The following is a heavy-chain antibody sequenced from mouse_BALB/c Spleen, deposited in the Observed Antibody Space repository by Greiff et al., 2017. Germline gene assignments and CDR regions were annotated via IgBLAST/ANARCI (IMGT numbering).Heavy chain of an antibody. J-gene: IGHJ3*01. Sequence: QVQLQQPGPGLVAPSQSLSITCTVSGFSLTSYGVHWVRQPPGKGLEWLGVIWAGGSTNYNSALMSRLSISKDNSKSQVFLKMNSLQTDDTAMYYCASSTMITGAWFADWGQGTLVTVSA. D-gene: IGHD2-4*01. CDR1: GFSLTSYG. V-gene: IGHV2-9*02. CDR2: IWAGGST. CDR3: ASSTMITGAWFAD.